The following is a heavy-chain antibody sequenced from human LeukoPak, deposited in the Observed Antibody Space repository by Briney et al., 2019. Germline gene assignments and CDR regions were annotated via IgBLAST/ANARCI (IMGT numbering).Heavy chain of an antibody. CDR1: GFTFSSYA. CDR3: AKEREIRGYSYGTPPDY. CDR2: ISYDGSNK. D-gene: IGHD5-18*01. V-gene: IGHV3-30*04. Sequence: GGSLRLSCAASGFTFSSYAMHWVRQAPGKGLEWVAVISYDGSNKYYADSVEGRFTISRDNSKNTLYLQMNSLRAEDTAVYYCAKEREIRGYSYGTPPDYWGQGTLVTVSS. J-gene: IGHJ4*01.